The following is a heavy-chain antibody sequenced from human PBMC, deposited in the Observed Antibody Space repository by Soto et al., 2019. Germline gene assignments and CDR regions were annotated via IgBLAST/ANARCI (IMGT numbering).Heavy chain of an antibody. J-gene: IGHJ4*02. D-gene: IGHD6-13*01. Sequence: ASVKVSCKASGYTFTSYAMHWVRQAPGQRLEWMGWINAGNGNTKYSQKFQGRVTITRDTSASTAYMELSSLRSEDTAVYYCARGRIAAADFDYWGQGTLVTVSS. V-gene: IGHV1-3*01. CDR2: INAGNGNT. CDR1: GYTFTSYA. CDR3: ARGRIAAADFDY.